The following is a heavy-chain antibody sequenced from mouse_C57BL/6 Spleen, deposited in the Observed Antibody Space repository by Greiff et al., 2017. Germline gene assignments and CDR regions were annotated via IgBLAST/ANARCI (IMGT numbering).Heavy chain of an antibody. Sequence: VKLQESGPELVKPGASVKISCKASGYAFSSSWMNWVKQRPGKGLEWIGRIYPGDGDTNYNGKFKGKATLTADKSSSTAYMQLSSLTSEDSAVYFCASPAYYSNGGFAYWGQGTLVTVSA. V-gene: IGHV1-82*01. CDR2: IYPGDGDT. CDR3: ASPAYYSNGGFAY. J-gene: IGHJ3*01. CDR1: GYAFSSSW. D-gene: IGHD2-5*01.